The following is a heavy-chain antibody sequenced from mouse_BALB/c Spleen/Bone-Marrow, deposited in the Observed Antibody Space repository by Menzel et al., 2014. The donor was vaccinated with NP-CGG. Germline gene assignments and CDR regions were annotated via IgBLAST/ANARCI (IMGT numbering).Heavy chain of an antibody. CDR1: GYTFASYV. V-gene: IGHV1-14*01. CDR3: ARWASSMDY. D-gene: IGHD6-1*01. J-gene: IGHJ4*01. CDR2: INPYNDGT. Sequence: VQLKESGPELVKPGASVKMSCKASGYTFASYVMHWVKQKPGQGLEWIGYINPYNDGTKYNEKFKDKATLTSDKSSSTAYMELSSLTTEDSAVYYCARWASSMDYWGQGTSVTVSS.